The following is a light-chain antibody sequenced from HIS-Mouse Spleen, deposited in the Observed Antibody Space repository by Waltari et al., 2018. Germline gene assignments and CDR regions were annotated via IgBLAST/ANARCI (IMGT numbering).Light chain of an antibody. Sequence: SYELTQPPSVSVSPGQTASITCSGDKLGDKYACEYQQKPCQSPVLFIYQDSKRPSGIAERFSGANSGNTATLTISGTQAMDEADYYCQAWDSSTYVVFGGGTKLTVL. CDR3: QAWDSSTYVV. V-gene: IGLV3-1*01. J-gene: IGLJ2*01. CDR1: KLGDKY. CDR2: QDS.